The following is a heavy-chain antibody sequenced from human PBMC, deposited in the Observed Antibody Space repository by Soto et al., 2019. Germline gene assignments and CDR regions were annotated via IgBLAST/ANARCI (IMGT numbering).Heavy chain of an antibody. CDR3: ARQPTSDAFDI. V-gene: IGHV5-51*01. Sequence: GESLKISCKGSRYSFTSYYIGWVRQMPGKGLEWMGIIYPGDSDTRYSPSFQGQVTISADKSISTAYLQWSSLKALDTAMYYCARQPTSDAFDIWGQGTMVTVSS. CDR1: RYSFTSYY. J-gene: IGHJ3*02. CDR2: IYPGDSDT.